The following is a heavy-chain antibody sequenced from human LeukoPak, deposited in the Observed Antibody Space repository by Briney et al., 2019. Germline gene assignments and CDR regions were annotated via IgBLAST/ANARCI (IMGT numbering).Heavy chain of an antibody. CDR1: GYSFTSYW. Sequence: GESLKISCKGSGYSFTSYWVAWVRQMPGKGLEWMGIIYPRDSDTRYSPSFQGQVTISADKSINTAYLQWSGLKASDTAVYYCARHVTTASAARGFDIWGQGTMVTFSS. D-gene: IGHD1-14*01. CDR3: ARHVTTASAARGFDI. V-gene: IGHV5-51*01. CDR2: IYPRDSDT. J-gene: IGHJ3*02.